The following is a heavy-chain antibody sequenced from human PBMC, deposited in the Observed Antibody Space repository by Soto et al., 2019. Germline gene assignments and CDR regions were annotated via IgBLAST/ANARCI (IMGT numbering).Heavy chain of an antibody. CDR2: ISSSSSTI. CDR3: ARDSDSSGYYLKSTYFDY. J-gene: IGHJ4*02. Sequence: EVQLVESGGGLVQPGGSLRLSCAAFGFTFSSYSMNWVRQAPGKGLEWVSYISSSSSTIYYADSVKGRFTISRDNAKNSLYLQMNSLRDEDTAVYYCARDSDSSGYYLKSTYFDYWGQGTLVTVSS. CDR1: GFTFSSYS. D-gene: IGHD3-22*01. V-gene: IGHV3-48*02.